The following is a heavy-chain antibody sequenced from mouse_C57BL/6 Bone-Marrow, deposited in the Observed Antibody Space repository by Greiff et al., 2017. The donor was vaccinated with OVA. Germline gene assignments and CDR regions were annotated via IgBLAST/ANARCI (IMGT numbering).Heavy chain of an antibody. CDR2: YPGSGNTY. J-gene: IGHJ4*01. D-gene: IGHD3-2*02. CDR3: RISDYDAMDY. V-gene: IGHV1-83*01. CDR1: YTFHDYYM. Sequence: VQLVESGPELVKPGASVKMSCTASGYTFHDYYMHWVKQKPGKGLEWIGEIYPGSGNTYYNEKFKGKATLTADTSSSTAYLQLSSLTSEDSAVYFCARISDYDAMDYWGQGTSVTVSS.